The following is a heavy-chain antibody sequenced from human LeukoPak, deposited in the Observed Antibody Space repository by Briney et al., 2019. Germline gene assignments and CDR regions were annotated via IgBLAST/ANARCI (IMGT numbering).Heavy chain of an antibody. CDR1: GYSFTSYW. Sequence: GESLKISCKGSGYSFTSYWIGWVRQMPGKGLEWMGIVYPSNSDTRYSPSFQGQVTISVDKSVSTAYLQWSSLKASDTAMYYRARRDGSASYYFDYWGQGALVTVSS. J-gene: IGHJ4*02. CDR3: ARRDGSASYYFDY. V-gene: IGHV5-51*01. D-gene: IGHD5-24*01. CDR2: VYPSNSDT.